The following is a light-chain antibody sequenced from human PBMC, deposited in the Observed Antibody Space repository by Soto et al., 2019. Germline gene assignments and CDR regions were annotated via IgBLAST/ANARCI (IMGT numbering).Light chain of an antibody. CDR3: QQRSNWPRT. Sequence: EIVLTQSPATLSLSPGQSAALSCRASQSVSSYLAWYQQKPGQAPRLLIYDASKRATSIPARFRGSGAGTDFTLTISSLEPEDFAIYYCQQRSNWPRTFGQGTKLVIK. J-gene: IGKJ2*01. CDR1: QSVSSY. V-gene: IGKV3-11*01. CDR2: DAS.